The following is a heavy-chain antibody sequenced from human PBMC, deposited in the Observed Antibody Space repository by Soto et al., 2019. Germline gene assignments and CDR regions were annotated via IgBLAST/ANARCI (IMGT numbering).Heavy chain of an antibody. J-gene: IGHJ4*02. CDR3: ARAAAARLYYFDL. V-gene: IGHV4-39*01. CDR1: GGSIRRSNYF. Sequence: PSETLSLTCTVSGGSIRRSNYFWGWIRQPQGKGLDWIGNVYWSGSTYYNPSLKSRITMSVDTSKNQFSLQLSSVTAADTAVYYCARAAAARLYYFDLWGRGTLVTVSS. D-gene: IGHD6-13*01. CDR2: VYWSGST.